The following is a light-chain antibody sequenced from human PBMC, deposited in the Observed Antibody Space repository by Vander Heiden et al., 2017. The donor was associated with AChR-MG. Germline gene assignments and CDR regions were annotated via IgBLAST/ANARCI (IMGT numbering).Light chain of an antibody. CDR3: AAWDDSLNGPWV. CDR1: SANIGSNT. V-gene: IGLV1-44*01. Sequence: QSVLTQPPSAAGTPGQRVTISCSGSSANIGSNTVNWYQQLPGTAPKLLSYSNNQRPSGVPDRFSGSKSGTSASLAISGLQSADEADYYCAAWDDSLNGPWVFGGGTKLTVL. J-gene: IGLJ3*02. CDR2: SNN.